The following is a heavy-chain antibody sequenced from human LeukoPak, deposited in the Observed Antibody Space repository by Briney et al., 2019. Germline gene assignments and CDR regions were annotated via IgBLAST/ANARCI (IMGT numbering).Heavy chain of an antibody. J-gene: IGHJ5*02. V-gene: IGHV4-34*01. D-gene: IGHD2-2*01. Sequence: KTSETLSLTCAVYGGSFSGYYWSWIRQPPGKGLEWIGEINHSGSTNYNPSLKSRVTISVDTSKNQFSLKLSSVTAADTAVYYCARGVVVVPAAIPWLDPWGQGTLVTVSS. CDR2: INHSGST. CDR1: GGSFSGYY. CDR3: ARGVVVVPAAIPWLDP.